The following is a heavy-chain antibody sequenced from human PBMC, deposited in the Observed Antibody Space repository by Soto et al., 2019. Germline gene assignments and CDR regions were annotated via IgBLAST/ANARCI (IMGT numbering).Heavy chain of an antibody. CDR3: ARGGGYSGYNYPGGMDV. Sequence: VASVKVSCKASGGTFSSYTISWVRQAPGQGLEWMGRIIPILGIANYAQKFQGRVTITADKSTSTAYMELSSLRSEDTAVYYCARGGGYSGYNYPGGMDVWGQGTTVTVS. V-gene: IGHV1-69*02. CDR1: GGTFSSYT. CDR2: IIPILGIA. J-gene: IGHJ6*02. D-gene: IGHD5-12*01.